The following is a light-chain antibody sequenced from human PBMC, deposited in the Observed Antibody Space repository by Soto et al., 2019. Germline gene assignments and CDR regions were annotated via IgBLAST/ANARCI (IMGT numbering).Light chain of an antibody. CDR2: LGS. CDR1: ESLRHRNGYNY. J-gene: IGKJ4*01. CDR3: MQALQTPLT. Sequence: DIVMTQSPLSLPVTPGEPASISCRSSESLRHRNGYNYLDWYLQKPGQSPQLLIYLGSNRASGVPDRFSGSGSGTDFTLKITRMEAEDVGIYYCMQALQTPLTFGGGTKVEIK. V-gene: IGKV2-28*01.